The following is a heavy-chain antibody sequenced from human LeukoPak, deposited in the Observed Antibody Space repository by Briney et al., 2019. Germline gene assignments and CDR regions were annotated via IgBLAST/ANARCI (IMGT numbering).Heavy chain of an antibody. D-gene: IGHD1-14*01. CDR1: GFTFSTYG. CDR2: IYYDGSIK. Sequence: GGSLRLSCAASGFTFSTYGMHWVRQAPGKGLEWVTVIYYDGSIKYYADSVEGRFTISRDNSKNTLYLQMNSLRAEDTAVYYCAKDRDRFENLDYWGQGTLVTVSS. J-gene: IGHJ4*02. V-gene: IGHV3-33*06. CDR3: AKDRDRFENLDY.